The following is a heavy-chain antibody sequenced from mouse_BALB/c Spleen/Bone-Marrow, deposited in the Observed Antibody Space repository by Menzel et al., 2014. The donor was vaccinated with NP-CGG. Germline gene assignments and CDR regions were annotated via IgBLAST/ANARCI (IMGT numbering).Heavy chain of an antibody. J-gene: IGHJ3*01. CDR2: INPDSSTI. V-gene: IGHV4-1*02. CDR1: GFDFSRYW. CDR3: ARGDWAWFVY. D-gene: IGHD4-1*01. Sequence: EVQVAESGGGLVQPGGSLKLSCAASGFDFSRYWMSWVRQAPGKGLEWIGEINPDSSTINYTPSLKDKFIISRDNAKNTLYLQMSKVRSEDTALYYCARGDWAWFVYWGQGTLVTVSA.